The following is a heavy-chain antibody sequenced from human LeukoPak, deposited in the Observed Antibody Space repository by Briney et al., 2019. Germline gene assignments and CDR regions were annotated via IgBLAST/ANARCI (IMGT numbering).Heavy chain of an antibody. V-gene: IGHV3-11*01. CDR2: IGSSGYTI. CDR3: VRPQTSSSSTASLGY. J-gene: IGHJ4*02. Sequence: PGRSLRLSCAVSGFPFSNYYMSWIRQAPRKGLEWISYIGSSGYTIYYADSVKGRFTISRDNAKNSLYLQMDSLRAEDTAIYYCVRPQTSSSSTASLGYWGQGTLVTVSS. D-gene: IGHD6-6*01. CDR1: GFPFSNYY.